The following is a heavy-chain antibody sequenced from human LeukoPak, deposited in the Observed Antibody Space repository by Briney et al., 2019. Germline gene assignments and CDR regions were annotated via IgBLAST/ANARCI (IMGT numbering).Heavy chain of an antibody. Sequence: ASVKVSCKASGYTFTGYYMHWVRQAPGQGLEWMGWINPNSGGTNYAQKFQGRVTVTRDTSTSTAYMELSRLRSDDTAVYYCARPPVASQQLVRDYWGQGTLVTVSS. CDR1: GYTFTGYY. J-gene: IGHJ4*02. V-gene: IGHV1-2*02. CDR2: INPNSGGT. CDR3: ARPPVASQQLVRDY. D-gene: IGHD6-13*01.